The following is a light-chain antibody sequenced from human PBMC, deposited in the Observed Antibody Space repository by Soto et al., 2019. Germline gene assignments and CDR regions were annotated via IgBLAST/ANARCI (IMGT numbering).Light chain of an antibody. V-gene: IGKV3-15*01. CDR1: QSVSSN. CDR2: GAS. Sequence: EIVMTQSPATLSVSPGERATLSCRASQSVSSNLAWYQQKPGQAPRLLIYGASTRATAIPVRFSGSGSGTEFTLTISSLQSEDFAVYYCQQYSNWPPKYTFGQGTKLEIK. J-gene: IGKJ2*01. CDR3: QQYSNWPPKYT.